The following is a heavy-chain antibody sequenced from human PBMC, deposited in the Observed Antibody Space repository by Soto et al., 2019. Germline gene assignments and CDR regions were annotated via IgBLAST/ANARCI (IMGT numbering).Heavy chain of an antibody. V-gene: IGHV4-31*03. Sequence: PSETLSLTCTVSGGSISSGGYYWSWIRQHPGKGLEWIGYIYYSGSTYYNPSLKSRVTISVDTSKNQFSLKLSSVTAADTAVYYCARDVRFGELSSWFDPWGRGTLVTVSS. CDR1: GGSISSGGYY. J-gene: IGHJ5*02. D-gene: IGHD3-10*01. CDR3: ARDVRFGELSSWFDP. CDR2: IYYSGST.